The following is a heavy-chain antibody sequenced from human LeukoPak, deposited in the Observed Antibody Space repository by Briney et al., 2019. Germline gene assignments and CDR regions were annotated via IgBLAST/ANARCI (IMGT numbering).Heavy chain of an antibody. CDR3: AKETIDYGDYV. V-gene: IGHV3-23*01. CDR1: GFTFGDYA. CDR2: ISGSGGST. Sequence: GGSLRLSCTASGFTFGDYAMSWVRQAPGKGLEWVSAISGSGGSTYYADSVKGRFTISRDNSKNTLYLQMNSLRAEDTAVYYCAKETIDYGDYVWGQGTLVTVSS. D-gene: IGHD4-17*01. J-gene: IGHJ4*02.